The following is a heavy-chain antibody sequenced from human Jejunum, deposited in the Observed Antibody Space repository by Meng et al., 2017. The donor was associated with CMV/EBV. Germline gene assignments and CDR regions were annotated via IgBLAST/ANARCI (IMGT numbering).Heavy chain of an antibody. Sequence: YSFPSSDLSWVRPAPGQGLEWMGRISIYNGDTNYAQKFQGRLTLTTDTSTSTAYMELRSLRSDDTAVYFCAREITGTYFPYYLDYWGQGTLVTVSS. CDR1: YSFPSSD. J-gene: IGHJ4*02. CDR3: AREITGTYFPYYLDY. D-gene: IGHD1-20*01. CDR2: ISIYNGDT. V-gene: IGHV1-18*01.